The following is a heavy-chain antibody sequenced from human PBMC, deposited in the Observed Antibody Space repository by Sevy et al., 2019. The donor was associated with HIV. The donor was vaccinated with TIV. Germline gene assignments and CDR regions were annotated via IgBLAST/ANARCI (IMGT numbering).Heavy chain of an antibody. D-gene: IGHD3-9*01. CDR3: VKDRIETILWSKGDWFDP. J-gene: IGHJ5*02. CDR2: LSSHNAGST. Sequence: GGSLRLSCSASGFIFSNYAMHWVRQAPGKGLEYVSGLSSHNAGSTYYADSVNGRFIISRDNSKNTLYLQMTSLRTEDTAVYYCVKDRIETILWSKGDWFDPWGQGTLVTVSS. CDR1: GFIFSNYA. V-gene: IGHV3-64D*06.